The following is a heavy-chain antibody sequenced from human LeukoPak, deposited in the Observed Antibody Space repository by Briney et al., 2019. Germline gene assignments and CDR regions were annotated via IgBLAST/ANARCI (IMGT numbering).Heavy chain of an antibody. CDR1: GFTFSTYG. CDR2: ITGSGGST. V-gene: IGHV3-23*01. Sequence: GGSLRLSCAASGFTFSTYGMSWVRQAPGKGLEWVSAITGSGGSTYYADSVRGRFTISRDNSKNTLYLQMNSLRAEDTALYYCAISRGYYDYWGQGTLVTVSS. CDR3: AISRGYYDY. J-gene: IGHJ4*02. D-gene: IGHD1-26*01.